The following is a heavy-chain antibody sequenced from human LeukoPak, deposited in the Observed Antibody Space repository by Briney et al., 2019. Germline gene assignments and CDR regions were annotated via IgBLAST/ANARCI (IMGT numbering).Heavy chain of an antibody. V-gene: IGHV4-38-2*01. CDR1: GYSISSGYY. CDR3: ARVRQQLGHYFDY. CDR2: IYHSGST. Sequence: PSETLSLTCAVSGYSISSGYYWGWIRQPPGKGLEWIGSIYHSGSTYYNPSLKSRVTISVDTSKNQFSLKLSSVTAAYTAVYYCARVRQQLGHYFDYWGQGTLVTVSS. D-gene: IGHD6-13*01. J-gene: IGHJ4*02.